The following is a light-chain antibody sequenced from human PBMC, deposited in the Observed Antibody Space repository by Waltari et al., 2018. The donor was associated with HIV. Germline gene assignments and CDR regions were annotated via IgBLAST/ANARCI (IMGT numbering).Light chain of an antibody. CDR2: GAS. J-gene: IGKJ2*01. CDR1: QAISDS. Sequence: DIQMAQSPSSLSASVGDRVTATCRASQAISDSLAWYQQKPGQAPKLLLSGASTLESGVPSRFSGGGSGTDYTLTISSLQPEDSATYHCQQYYTLPYTFGQGTKLEIK. CDR3: QQYYTLPYT. V-gene: IGKV1-NL1*01.